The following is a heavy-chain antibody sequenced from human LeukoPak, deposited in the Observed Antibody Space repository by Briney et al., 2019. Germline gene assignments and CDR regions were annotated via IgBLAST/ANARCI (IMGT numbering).Heavy chain of an antibody. CDR3: ARGYCSSTSCFLYGMDV. J-gene: IGHJ6*02. CDR1: GGTFSSYA. Sequence: ASVTVSCKASGGTFSSYAISWVRQAPGQGLEWMGGIIPIFGTANYAQKFQGRVTITADESTSTAYMELSSLRSEDTAVYYCARGYCSSTSCFLYGMDVWGQGTTVTVSS. D-gene: IGHD2-2*01. V-gene: IGHV1-69*13. CDR2: IIPIFGTA.